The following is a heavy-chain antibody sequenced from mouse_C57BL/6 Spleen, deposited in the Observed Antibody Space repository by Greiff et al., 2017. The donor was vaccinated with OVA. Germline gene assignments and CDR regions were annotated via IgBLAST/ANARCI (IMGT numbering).Heavy chain of an antibody. CDR2: IYPGSGNT. D-gene: IGHD1-1*01. CDR3: ARWYGSSDEGYFDV. CDR1: GYSFTSYY. J-gene: IGHJ1*03. V-gene: IGHV1-66*01. Sequence: QVQLQQSGPELVKPGASVKISCKASGYSFTSYYIHWVKQRPGQGLEWIGWIYPGSGNTKYNEKFKGKATLTADTSSSTAYMQLSSLTSEDSAVYYCARWYGSSDEGYFDVWGTGTTVTVSS.